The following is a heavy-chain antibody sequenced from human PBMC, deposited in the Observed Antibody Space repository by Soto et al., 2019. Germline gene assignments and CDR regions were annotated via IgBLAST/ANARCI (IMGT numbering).Heavy chain of an antibody. D-gene: IGHD3-22*01. CDR2: FDPEDGET. J-gene: IGHJ5*02. V-gene: IGHV1-24*01. CDR1: GYTLTELS. CDR3: TSTEYYDRSGYYHLNWFDP. Sequence: ASVKVSCKVSGYTLTELSMHWVRKAPGKGLEWMGGFDPEDGETIYAQRFQGRVTMTEDTSTDTAYMELSSLRSEDTAVYYCTSTEYYDRSGYYHLNWFDPWGQGTLVTVSS.